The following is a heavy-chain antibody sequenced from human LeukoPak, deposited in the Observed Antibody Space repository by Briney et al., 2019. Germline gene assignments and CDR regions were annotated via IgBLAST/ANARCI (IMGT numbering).Heavy chain of an antibody. CDR1: GFTFSNYW. CDR2: INRDGRST. D-gene: IGHD4-17*01. V-gene: IGHV3-74*01. Sequence: PGGSLRLSCAASGFTFSNYWMHWFHQAPAKGLVWVSRINRDGRSTNYADSVKGRFTISRDNAKNTVFLQMNSLRAEDTAVYYCALPLRDGDFYFDYWGQGALVTVSS. J-gene: IGHJ4*02. CDR3: ALPLRDGDFYFDY.